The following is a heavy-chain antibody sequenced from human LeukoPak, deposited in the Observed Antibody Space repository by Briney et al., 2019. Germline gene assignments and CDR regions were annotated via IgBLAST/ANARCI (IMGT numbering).Heavy chain of an antibody. CDR1: GGSFSGYY. CDR3: ARLHDGVRGVIITGNY. J-gene: IGHJ4*02. Sequence: SETLSLTCAVYGGSFSGYYWSWIRQPPGKGLEWIGEINHSGSTNYDPSLKSRVTISVDTSKNQFSLKLSSVTAADTAVYYCARLHDGVRGVIITGNYWGQGTLVTVSS. CDR2: INHSGST. D-gene: IGHD3-10*01. V-gene: IGHV4-34*01.